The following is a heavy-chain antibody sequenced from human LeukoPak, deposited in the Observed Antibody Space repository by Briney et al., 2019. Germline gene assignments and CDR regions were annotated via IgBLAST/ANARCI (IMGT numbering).Heavy chain of an antibody. CDR2: IIPIFDTA. V-gene: IGHV1-69*13. J-gene: IGHJ4*02. CDR1: GGTFSSYA. D-gene: IGHD6-13*01. Sequence: ASVKVSCKASGGTFSSYAISWVRQAPGQGLEWMGGIIPIFDTANYAQKFQGRVTITADDSTSTAYMELTSLRSEDTAVYYCAREGEGAAGTPDHWGQGTLVTVSS. CDR3: AREGEGAAGTPDH.